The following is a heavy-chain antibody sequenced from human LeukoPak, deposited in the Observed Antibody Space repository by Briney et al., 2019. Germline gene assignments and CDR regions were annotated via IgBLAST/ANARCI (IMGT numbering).Heavy chain of an antibody. CDR2: ISWNGGSI. CDR1: GFTFDDYA. J-gene: IGHJ6*02. CDR3: VKDLRAVNYYGMDV. V-gene: IGHV3-9*01. D-gene: IGHD6-19*01. Sequence: GRSLTLSCAASGFTFDDYAMHWVRQAPGKGLEWVSGISWNGGSIGYTDSVRGRFTISRDNAKNSLYLQMNSLRAEDTAVYYCVKDLRAVNYYGMDVWGQGTTVIVSS.